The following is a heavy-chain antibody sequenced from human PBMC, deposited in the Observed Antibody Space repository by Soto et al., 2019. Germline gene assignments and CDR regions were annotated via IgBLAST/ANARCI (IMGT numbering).Heavy chain of an antibody. CDR1: GFTFSSYW. D-gene: IGHD3-16*01. CDR3: PRDSYTRGYYYGMDV. J-gene: IGHJ6*02. V-gene: IGHV3-74*01. Sequence: EVQLVESGGGLVQPGGSLRLSCAASGFTFSSYWMHWVRQAPGKGLVWVSRINTDGSSTSYADSVKGRFTISRDNAQNTLYLQMNSLRVEHMAVSYCPRDSYTRGYYYGMDVWGQGTTVTVSS. CDR2: INTDGSST.